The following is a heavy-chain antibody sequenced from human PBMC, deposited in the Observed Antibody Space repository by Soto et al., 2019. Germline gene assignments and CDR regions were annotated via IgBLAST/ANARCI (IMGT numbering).Heavy chain of an antibody. Sequence: GASVKVSCKASGYTFTSYYIHWVRQAPGQGLEWMGIINPSGGSTSYAQKFQGRVTMTRDRSTSTVYMEVSGLRSEDTAVYYCARDKEPSTLYYDYSSMALWGKGTTVTVSS. CDR3: ARDKEPSTLYYDYSSMAL. CDR1: GYTFTSYY. V-gene: IGHV1-46*01. CDR2: INPSGGST. J-gene: IGHJ6*03.